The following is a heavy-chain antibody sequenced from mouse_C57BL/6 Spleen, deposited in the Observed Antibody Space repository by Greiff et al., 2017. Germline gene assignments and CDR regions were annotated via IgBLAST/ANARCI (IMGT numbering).Heavy chain of an antibody. J-gene: IGHJ2*01. D-gene: IGHD2-2*01. CDR2: IIAGGSYT. CDR3: ARGGLPYYCDY. CDR1: GFTFSSYA. Sequence: EVQGVESGGGLVKPGGSLKLSCAASGFTFSSYAMSWVRQTPEKRLEWVATIIAGGSYTYYPDNVKGRFTISRDNAKNNLYLQMSHLKSEDTAMYYCARGGLPYYCDYWGQGTTLTVSS. V-gene: IGHV5-4*01.